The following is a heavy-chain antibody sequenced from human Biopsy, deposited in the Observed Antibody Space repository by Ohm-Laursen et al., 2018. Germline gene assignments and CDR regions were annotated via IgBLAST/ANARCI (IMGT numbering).Heavy chain of an antibody. CDR2: ISNDGDIK. CDR3: AKDRFPYTSGYSSVFEY. D-gene: IGHD3-22*01. CDR1: GFTFSSYG. J-gene: IGHJ4*02. Sequence: SLRLSCTASGFTFSSYGMHWVRQAPGKGLEWVSLISNDGDIKYSADSMEGRFTISRDNSRNTLFLQMNSLKAEDTAVYYCAKDRFPYTSGYSSVFEYWGQGALVPVSS. V-gene: IGHV3-30*18.